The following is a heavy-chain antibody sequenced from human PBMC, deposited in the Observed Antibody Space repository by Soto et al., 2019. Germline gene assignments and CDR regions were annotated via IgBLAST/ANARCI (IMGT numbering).Heavy chain of an antibody. CDR3: ARDYYDSSGYSQPFDY. CDR2: ISAYNGNT. J-gene: IGHJ4*02. V-gene: IGHV1-18*04. CDR1: GYAFTSYG. D-gene: IGHD3-22*01. Sequence: ASVKVSCKASGYAFTSYGISWVRQAPGQGLEWMGWISAYNGNTNYAQKLQGRVTMTTDTSTSTAYMELRSLRSDDTAVYYCARDYYDSSGYSQPFDYWGQGTLVTVSS.